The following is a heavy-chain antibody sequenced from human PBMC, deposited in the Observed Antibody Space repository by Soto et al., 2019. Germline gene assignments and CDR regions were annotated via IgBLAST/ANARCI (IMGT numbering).Heavy chain of an antibody. V-gene: IGHV1-18*01. CDR3: ARGRYGDY. CDR1: GYTFTSYG. D-gene: IGHD1-1*01. Sequence: QVHLVQSGAEVKKPGASVKVSCKASGYTFTSYGITWVRQAPGQGLEWMGWISAHNGNSDYAQKLQGRVIVTRDTSTSTAYMELRSLRSDDTAVYYCARGRYGDYWGQGALVTVSS. CDR2: ISAHNGNS. J-gene: IGHJ4*02.